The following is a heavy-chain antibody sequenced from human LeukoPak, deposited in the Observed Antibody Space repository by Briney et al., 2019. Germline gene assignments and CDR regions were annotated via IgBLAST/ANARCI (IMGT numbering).Heavy chain of an antibody. Sequence: GGSLRLSCAASGFTFDDYGMSWVRQAPGKGLEWVSIIYSGGYTDYADSVKGRFTISRDNSKNTLDLQMNSLRAEDTAVYYCARRLEYSGSKGVFDYWGQGTLVTVSS. CDR3: ARRLEYSGSKGVFDY. J-gene: IGHJ4*02. D-gene: IGHD1-26*01. CDR1: GFTFDDYG. CDR2: IYSGGYT. V-gene: IGHV3-66*01.